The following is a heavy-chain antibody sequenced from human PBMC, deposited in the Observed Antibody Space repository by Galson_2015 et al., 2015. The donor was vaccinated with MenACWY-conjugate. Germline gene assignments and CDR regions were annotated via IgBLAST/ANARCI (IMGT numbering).Heavy chain of an antibody. D-gene: IGHD3-10*01. CDR3: ASELFYGSEDLKY. J-gene: IGHJ4*02. Sequence: SVKVCGKASGYRVTDFGLNWVRQAPGQGLEWIGRINTYTGDPTFAPDFTGRFDFSLDTSVSTLYLQISGLEAEDTAIYYCASELFYGSEDLKYWGQGTLVTVSS. V-gene: IGHV7-4-1*02. CDR2: INTYTGDP. CDR1: GYRVTDFG.